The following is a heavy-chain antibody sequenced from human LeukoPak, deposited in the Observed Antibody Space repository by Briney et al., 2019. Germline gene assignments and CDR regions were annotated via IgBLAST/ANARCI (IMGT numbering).Heavy chain of an antibody. CDR3: ARDDYGDYVSGWFDP. V-gene: IGHV3-21*01. D-gene: IGHD4-17*01. Sequence: PGGSLRLSCPASGFTFSSYSMNWVRQAPGKGLEWVSSISSSSSYIYYADSVKGRFTISRDNAKNSLYLQMNSLRAEDTAVYYCARDDYGDYVSGWFDPWGQGTLVTVSS. CDR2: ISSSSSYI. CDR1: GFTFSSYS. J-gene: IGHJ5*02.